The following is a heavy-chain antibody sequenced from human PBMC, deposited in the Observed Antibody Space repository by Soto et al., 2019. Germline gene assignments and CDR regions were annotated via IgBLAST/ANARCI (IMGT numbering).Heavy chain of an antibody. CDR2: IYYSGST. Sequence: QVQLQESGPGLVKPSETLSLTCTVSGGSISSYYWSWIRQSPGKGLEWIGYIYYSGSTNYTPSLKSRVTMSVDTSKNQFSLKLTSVTAADTAVYYCATMRESYFDYWGQGALVTVSS. CDR3: ATMRESYFDY. D-gene: IGHD2-2*01. V-gene: IGHV4-59*01. J-gene: IGHJ4*02. CDR1: GGSISSYY.